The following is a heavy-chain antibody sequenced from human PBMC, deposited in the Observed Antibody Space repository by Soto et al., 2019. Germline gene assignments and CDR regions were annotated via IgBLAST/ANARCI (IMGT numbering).Heavy chain of an antibody. J-gene: IGHJ4*02. CDR2: ARTYAYGETT. CDR3: SRDCTCGLGYCTNGACFPNDF. CDR1: GFTFGDYA. V-gene: IGHV3-49*05. D-gene: IGHD2-8*01. Sequence: KTGGSLRLSXTTSGFTFGDYAMSWFRQTPGKGLEWVGFARTYAYGETTEYAASVKGRFTVGRDNSRSTAYLHMSSLKTEDTGVYFCSRDCTCGLGYCTNGACFPNDFWGQGTLVTVSS.